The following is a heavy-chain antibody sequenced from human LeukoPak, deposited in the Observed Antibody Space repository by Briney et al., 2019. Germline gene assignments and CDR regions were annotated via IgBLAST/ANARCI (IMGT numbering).Heavy chain of an antibody. Sequence: SETLSLTCTVSGGSISSGNYYWNWIRQPPGRGLEWIGSIYYSGSTYYNPSLKSRVTVSVDTSKNQFSLKLSSVTATDTAVYYCASSGTYYRTFDFWGQGTLVTVSS. V-gene: IGHV4-39*01. CDR2: IYYSGST. CDR1: GGSISSGNYY. CDR3: ASSGTYYRTFDF. J-gene: IGHJ4*02. D-gene: IGHD1-26*01.